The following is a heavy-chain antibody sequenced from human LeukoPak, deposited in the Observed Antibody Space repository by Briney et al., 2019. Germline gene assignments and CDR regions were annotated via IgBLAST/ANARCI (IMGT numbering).Heavy chain of an antibody. J-gene: IGHJ4*02. V-gene: IGHV3-7*01. Sequence: PGGSLRLSCVASGFTFSNYWMNWVRQAPGKGLEWVANIKPDGGEQYYVDSVKGRFTISRDNADNSLYLQLSSLRAEDTAVYYCARVDYWGQGTLVTVSS. CDR1: GFTFSNYW. CDR2: IKPDGGEQ. CDR3: ARVDY.